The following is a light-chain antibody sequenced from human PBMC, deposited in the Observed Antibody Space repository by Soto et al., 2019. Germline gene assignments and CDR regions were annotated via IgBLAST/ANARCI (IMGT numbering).Light chain of an antibody. J-gene: IGKJ4*01. CDR2: DAS. V-gene: IGKV3D-20*02. CDR3: QQRSSWPLT. Sequence: SVLTQSPGTLAVSPGERATRSCGASQSVSSSYLAWYQQKAGQAPRPLIYDASNRATGIPARFSGSGSGTDFTLTISSLEPEDFAVYYCQQRSSWPLTFGGGTKVDIK. CDR1: QSVSSSY.